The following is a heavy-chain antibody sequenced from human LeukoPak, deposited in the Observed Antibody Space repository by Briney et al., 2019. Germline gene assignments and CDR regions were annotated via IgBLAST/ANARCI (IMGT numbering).Heavy chain of an antibody. Sequence: GGSLRLSCAASGLTFSGYSMNWVRQAPGKGLEWVSYISSTSSTIYYADSVKGRFTISRDNAKNSLFLQMNSLRAVDTAVYYCARDVTYYYDSPGYFQHWGQGTLVTVSS. CDR2: ISSTSSTI. J-gene: IGHJ1*01. D-gene: IGHD3-22*01. V-gene: IGHV3-48*04. CDR3: ARDVTYYYDSPGYFQH. CDR1: GLTFSGYS.